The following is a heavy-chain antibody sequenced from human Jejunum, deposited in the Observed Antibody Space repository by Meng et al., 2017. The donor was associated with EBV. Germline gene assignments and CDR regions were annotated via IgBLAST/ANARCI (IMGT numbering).Heavy chain of an antibody. Sequence: QVQLVESGGGGVQPGRSLGLSAGAAGLTFSTYGMHWVRQAPGKGLEWVTIISFDGRIKYYADSVKGRFTISRDNSENTLYLQMNSLRVEDTAVYYCAKDKGEYCSGGSCYSLGVWGQGPLVTVSS. D-gene: IGHD2-15*01. CDR1: GLTFSTYG. J-gene: IGHJ4*02. CDR3: AKDKGEYCSGGSCYSLGV. CDR2: ISFDGRIK. V-gene: IGHV3-30*18.